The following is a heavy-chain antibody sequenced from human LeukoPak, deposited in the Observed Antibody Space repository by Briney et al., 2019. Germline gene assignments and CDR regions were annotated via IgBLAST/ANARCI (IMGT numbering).Heavy chain of an antibody. V-gene: IGHV5-10-1*01. J-gene: IGHJ4*02. Sequence: GESLKISCKGSGYSFTVYWINWVRQMPGKGLEWMGRIDPSDSYTNYSPSFQGHVTISADKSISTAYLQWSSLKASDTAMYYCAGQYSSGWYRNAFDYWGQGTLVTVSS. CDR2: IDPSDSYT. CDR1: GYSFTVYW. D-gene: IGHD6-19*01. CDR3: AGQYSSGWYRNAFDY.